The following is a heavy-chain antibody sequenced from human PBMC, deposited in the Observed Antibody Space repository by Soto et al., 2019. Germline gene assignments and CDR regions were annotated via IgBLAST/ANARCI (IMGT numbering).Heavy chain of an antibody. CDR1: GGTFSSYT. Sequence: QVQLVQSGAEVKKPGSSVKFSCKASGGTFSSYTISWVRQAPGQGLEGMGRIIPILGIANYAQKFQGRVTITADKSTSTAYMELSSLRSEDTAVYYCATRIDWFDPWGQGTLVTVSS. CDR3: ATRIDWFDP. D-gene: IGHD2-15*01. V-gene: IGHV1-69*02. CDR2: IIPILGIA. J-gene: IGHJ5*02.